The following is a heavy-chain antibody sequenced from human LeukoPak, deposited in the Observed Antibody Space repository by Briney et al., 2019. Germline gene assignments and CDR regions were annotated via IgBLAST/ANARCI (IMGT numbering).Heavy chain of an antibody. D-gene: IGHD1-26*01. V-gene: IGHV3-23*01. CDR3: AKDQRYSGSPSGY. J-gene: IGHJ4*02. CDR1: GFTFNTYA. Sequence: PGGSLRLSCAASGFTFNTYAMTWVRQAPGKGLEWVSGISGSGGSTYYADSVGGRFTISRDNSKNTLYLQMNSLRAEDTAVYYCAKDQRYSGSPSGYWGQGTLVTVSS. CDR2: ISGSGGST.